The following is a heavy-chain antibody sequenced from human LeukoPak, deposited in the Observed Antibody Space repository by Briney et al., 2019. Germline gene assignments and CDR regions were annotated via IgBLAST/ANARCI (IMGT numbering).Heavy chain of an antibody. CDR2: ISSLATTI. CDR3: ARDGTPIYTSGWVYMDV. CDR1: GFTFSSYE. V-gene: IGHV3-48*03. Sequence: TGGSLRLSCAASGFTFSSYEMNWVRQAPGKGLEWVSYISSLATTIYYADSVKGRFTISRDNAENSLHLQMNSLRAEDTAVYYCARDGTPIYTSGWVYMDVWGKGTTVTISS. J-gene: IGHJ6*04. D-gene: IGHD6-25*01.